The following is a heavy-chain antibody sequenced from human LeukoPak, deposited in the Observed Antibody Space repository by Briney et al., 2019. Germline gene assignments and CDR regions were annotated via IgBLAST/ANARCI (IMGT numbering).Heavy chain of an antibody. CDR3: ARHELDFWSGHYYFDY. D-gene: IGHD3-3*01. J-gene: IGHJ4*02. CDR1: GGSFSGYY. CDR2: INHSGST. Sequence: SETLSLTCAVYGGSFSGYYWSWIRQPPGKGLEWIGEINHSGSTNYNPSLKSRVTISVDTSKNQFSLKLSSVTAADTAVYYCARHELDFWSGHYYFDYWGQGTLVTVSS. V-gene: IGHV4-34*01.